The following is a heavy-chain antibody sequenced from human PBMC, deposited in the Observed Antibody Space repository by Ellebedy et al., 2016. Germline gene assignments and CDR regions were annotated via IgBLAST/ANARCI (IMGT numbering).Heavy chain of an antibody. Sequence: GGSLRLSCAASGFTFSSYAMHWVRQAPGKGLEWVAVISYDGSNKYYADSVKGRFTISRDNSKNTLYLQMNSLRAEDTAVYYCARTGYYGSGNYYYGMDVWGQGTTVTVSS. CDR2: ISYDGSNK. V-gene: IGHV3-30-3*01. J-gene: IGHJ6*02. CDR1: GFTFSSYA. D-gene: IGHD3-10*01. CDR3: ARTGYYGSGNYYYGMDV.